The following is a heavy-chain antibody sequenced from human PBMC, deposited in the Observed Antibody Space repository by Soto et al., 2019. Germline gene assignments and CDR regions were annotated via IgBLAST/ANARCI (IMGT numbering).Heavy chain of an antibody. Sequence: EVQLVESGGGLVQPGGSLRLSCAASGFTFSSYWMHWVRQAPGKGLVWVSRINSDGSSTSYADSVKGRFTISRDNAKNTLYLQMNSLRAEDTAVYYCAREGNWNYYYYGMDVWGQGTTVTVS. CDR1: GFTFSSYW. CDR2: INSDGSST. V-gene: IGHV3-74*01. J-gene: IGHJ6*02. D-gene: IGHD1-20*01. CDR3: AREGNWNYYYYGMDV.